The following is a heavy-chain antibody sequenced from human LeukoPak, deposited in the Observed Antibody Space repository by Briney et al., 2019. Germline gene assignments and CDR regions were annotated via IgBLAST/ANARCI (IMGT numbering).Heavy chain of an antibody. V-gene: IGHV3-74*01. Sequence: GGPLRLSCAASGFTFSRYWMHWVRQAPGKGLVWVSRTNSDGRRTDYADSVKGRFTISRDNAKNTLYLQMNSLRAEDTAVYYCARDPDSSGWSSIEYWGQGTLVTVSS. CDR3: ARDPDSSGWSSIEY. CDR1: GFTFSRYW. D-gene: IGHD6-19*01. CDR2: TNSDGRRT. J-gene: IGHJ4*02.